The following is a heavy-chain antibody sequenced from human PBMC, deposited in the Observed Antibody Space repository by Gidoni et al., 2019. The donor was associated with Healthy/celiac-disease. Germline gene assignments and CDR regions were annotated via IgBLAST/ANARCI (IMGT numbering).Heavy chain of an antibody. D-gene: IGHD3-22*01. J-gene: IGHJ4*02. Sequence: EVPVLESGGGLVQPGGSVRHSFTDYGVTFLSNAINWFRQAPGQVLDWVSAISGSGGTTYYAAFVKVRFTISRDNSKNTLYLQMNSLRAEDTAVYYCAKIWGHTSGPSDYWGQGPLVTVSS. CDR2: ISGSGGTT. V-gene: IGHV3-23*01. CDR3: AKIWGHTSGPSDY. CDR1: GVTFLSNA.